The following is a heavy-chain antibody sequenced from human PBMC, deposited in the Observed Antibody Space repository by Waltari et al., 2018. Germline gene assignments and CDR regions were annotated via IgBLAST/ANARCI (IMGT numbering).Heavy chain of an antibody. CDR3: TRKVLGYCTSAACRRLES. D-gene: IGHD2-2*03. CDR2: IYHDGTT. J-gene: IGHJ4*02. V-gene: IGHV4-38-2*01. CDR1: GYAINSGFY. Sequence: QLQLQESGPGLVKSSETLSLTCDVSGYAINSGFYWGWIRQPPGRGLEWVATIYHDGTTFYNPSLTGRVTTSMDTSKNQFSLKMKSVTAADTAVYYCTRKVLGYCTSAACRRLESWGQGTLVTVSS.